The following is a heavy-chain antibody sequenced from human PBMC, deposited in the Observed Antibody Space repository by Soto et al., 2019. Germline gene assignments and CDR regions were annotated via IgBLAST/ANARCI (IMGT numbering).Heavy chain of an antibody. V-gene: IGHV3-74*01. CDR2: LNSDGSHT. Sequence: EVQLVESGGGLVQPGGSLRLSCAASGFTFFAYWIHWVRQVPGKGLVWVSRLNSDGSHTSYADSVRGRFTISRDNSKNAWDREMNSLSAEDTGVYCCAIGGDYCDYAGDNWFDSLGHGSLVTGSS. D-gene: IGHD4-17*01. J-gene: IGHJ5*01. CDR1: GFTFFAYW. CDR3: AIGGDYCDYAGDNWFDS.